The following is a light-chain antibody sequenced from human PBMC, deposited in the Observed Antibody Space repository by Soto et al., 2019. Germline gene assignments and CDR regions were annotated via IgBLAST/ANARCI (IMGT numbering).Light chain of an antibody. Sequence: IQMTQSPSSLSASIGDSVTITCRASQTIIGYLNWYQQKPGKAPKLLIYAASSLQSGVPSRFSGSGSGTDFTLTISSLQPEDFATYYCLQDYNYPPTFGQGTKVDIK. V-gene: IGKV1-6*02. CDR3: LQDYNYPPT. CDR1: QTIIGY. J-gene: IGKJ1*01. CDR2: AAS.